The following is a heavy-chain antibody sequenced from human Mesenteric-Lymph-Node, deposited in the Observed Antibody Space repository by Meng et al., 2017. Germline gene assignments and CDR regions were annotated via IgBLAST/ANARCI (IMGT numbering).Heavy chain of an antibody. CDR1: GFTFSSYA. Sequence: GGSLRLSCTASGFTFSSYAMSWVRQAPGKGLEWVSGISSSGGSTYYADSVKGRFTISRDNSKDTLYLEMNSLRVEDTAVYYCARGRSYCFDYWGQGTLVTVSS. J-gene: IGHJ4*02. CDR3: ARGRSYCFDY. CDR2: ISSSGGST. D-gene: IGHD1-26*01. V-gene: IGHV3-23*01.